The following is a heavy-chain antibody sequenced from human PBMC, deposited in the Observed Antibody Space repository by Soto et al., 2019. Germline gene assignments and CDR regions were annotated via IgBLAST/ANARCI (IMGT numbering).Heavy chain of an antibody. V-gene: IGHV4-31*03. CDR2: IYYRGST. D-gene: IGHD5-18*01. CDR3: ARASSTRGYSDGYWFDP. CDR1: GGSISSGGDY. J-gene: IGHJ5*02. Sequence: QVQLQESGPGLVKPSQTLSLTCTVSGGSISSGGDYWSWIRQHPGKGLEWLGNIYYRGSTYYNTSLKSRVTKSVATSKNQFSLKLSSVTAADTAVYYCARASSTRGYSDGYWFDPWGQGTLVTVSS.